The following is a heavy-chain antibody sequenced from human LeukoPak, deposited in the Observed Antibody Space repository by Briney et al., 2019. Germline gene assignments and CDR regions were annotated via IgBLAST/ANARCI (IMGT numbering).Heavy chain of an antibody. D-gene: IGHD3-16*01. CDR2: ISGSGART. J-gene: IGHJ3*02. Sequence: GGSLRLSCAASGFTFTNYAMSWVRQAPGKGLEWVSAISGSGARTYYAHFVKGRFTISRDNSRNTLYLQMNSLRAEHTAVYYCAKKTSGGVDIWGQGTMVTVSS. CDR1: GFTFTNYA. CDR3: AKKTSGGVDI. V-gene: IGHV3-23*01.